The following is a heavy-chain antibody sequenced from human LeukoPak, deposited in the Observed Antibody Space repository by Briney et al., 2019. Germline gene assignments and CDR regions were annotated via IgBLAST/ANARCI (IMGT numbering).Heavy chain of an antibody. CDR2: ISYDGSNK. Sequence: SGRSLRLSCAASGFTFSSYGMHWVRQAPGKGQEWVAVISYDGSNKYYADSVKGRFTISRDNSKNTLYLQMNSLRAEDTAVYYCAKGYDSSGYYPWYFDYWGQGTLVTVSS. CDR3: AKGYDSSGYYPWYFDY. J-gene: IGHJ4*02. D-gene: IGHD3-22*01. V-gene: IGHV3-30*18. CDR1: GFTFSSYG.